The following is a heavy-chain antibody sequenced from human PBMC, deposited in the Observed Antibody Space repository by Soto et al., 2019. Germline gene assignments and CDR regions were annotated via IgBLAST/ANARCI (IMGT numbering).Heavy chain of an antibody. D-gene: IGHD3-22*01. CDR3: ARLGAYYQALDS. CDR2: VYYAGTT. CDR1: DGSITPNY. V-gene: IGHV4-59*08. J-gene: IGHJ4*02. Sequence: QIQLQESGPGLVKPSETLSLSCTVSDGSITPNYYTWVRQPPGKGLEWIGYVYYAGTTTYNPSLKRRVSISIDTSKNEVSLKLSSVTAADTAVYYCARLGAYYQALDSWGQGTLVTVSS.